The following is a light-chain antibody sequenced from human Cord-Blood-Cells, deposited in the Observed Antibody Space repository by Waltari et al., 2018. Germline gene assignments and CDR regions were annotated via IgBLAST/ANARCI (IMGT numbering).Light chain of an antibody. Sequence: EIQMTQSPSSLSASVGDRVTITCQASQDISNYLNWYQQKPGKAPKLLIYDASNLETGVPSRFSGRGSGTDFTFTISSLQPEDIATYYCQHYDNLPLTFGGGTKVEIK. J-gene: IGKJ4*01. CDR3: QHYDNLPLT. V-gene: IGKV1-33*01. CDR1: QDISNY. CDR2: DAS.